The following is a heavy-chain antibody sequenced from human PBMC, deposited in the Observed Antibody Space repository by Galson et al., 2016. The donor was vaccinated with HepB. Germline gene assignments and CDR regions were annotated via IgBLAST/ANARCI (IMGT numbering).Heavy chain of an antibody. CDR2: ISYDGNEI. V-gene: IGHV3-30*18. J-gene: IGHJ4*02. Sequence: SLRLSCAASGFIFRSYGMHWVRQAPGKGLEWVAVISYDGNEIYYVDSVKGRFTISRDNSKNTLYLHMNSLRAEDTAVYYCAKSPLEDSYYYHSSGYKDYWGQGTLVTVSS. CDR1: GFIFRSYG. D-gene: IGHD3-22*01. CDR3: AKSPLEDSYYYHSSGYKDY.